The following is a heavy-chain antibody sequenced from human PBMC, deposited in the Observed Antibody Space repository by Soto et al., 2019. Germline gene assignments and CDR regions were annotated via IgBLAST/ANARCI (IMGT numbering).Heavy chain of an antibody. J-gene: IGHJ4*02. CDR3: AKLVVAVAGSIDY. CDR2: ISYDGSNK. D-gene: IGHD6-19*01. V-gene: IGHV3-30*18. CDR1: GFTFSSYG. Sequence: QVQLVESGGGVVQPGRSLRLSCAASGFTFSSYGMHWVRQAPGKGLEWVAVISYDGSNKYYADSVKGRFTISRENSKNTLYLKMNRLRAEDTAVYYCAKLVVAVAGSIDYWGQGTLVNVSS.